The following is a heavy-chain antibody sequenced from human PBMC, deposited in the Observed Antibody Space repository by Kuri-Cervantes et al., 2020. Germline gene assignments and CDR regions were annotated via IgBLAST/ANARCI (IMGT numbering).Heavy chain of an antibody. V-gene: IGHV1-2*02. D-gene: IGHD2-2*01. CDR2: INPNSGGT. J-gene: IGHJ4*02. Sequence: ASVKVSCKASGYTFTGYYMHWVRQAPGQGLEWMGWINPNSGGTNYAQKFQGRVTMTRDMSISTAYMELSRLRSDDTAVYYCATSLTQPRDCSSTSCYFDFWGQGTLVTVSS. CDR3: ATSLTQPRDCSSTSCYFDF. CDR1: GYTFTGYY.